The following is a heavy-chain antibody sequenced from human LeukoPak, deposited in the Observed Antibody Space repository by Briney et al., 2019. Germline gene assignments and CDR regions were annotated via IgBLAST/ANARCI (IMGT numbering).Heavy chain of an antibody. Sequence: ASVKVSCKASGYTFTSYGISWVRQAPGQGLEWMGWISAYNGNTNYAQKLQGRVTMTTDTFTSTAYMELRSLRSEDTAVYYCARVRSSGWEGAFDIWGQGTMVTVSS. D-gene: IGHD6-19*01. CDR2: ISAYNGNT. CDR3: ARVRSSGWEGAFDI. J-gene: IGHJ3*02. CDR1: GYTFTSYG. V-gene: IGHV1-18*01.